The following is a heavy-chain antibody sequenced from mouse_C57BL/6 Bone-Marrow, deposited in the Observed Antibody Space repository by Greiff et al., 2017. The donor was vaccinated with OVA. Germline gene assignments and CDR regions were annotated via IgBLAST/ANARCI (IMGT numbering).Heavy chain of an antibody. CDR3: ARGLLRRDY. V-gene: IGHV1-19*01. J-gene: IGHJ2*01. Sequence: VQLQQSGPVLVKPGASVKMSCKASGYTFTDYYMNWVKQSHGKSLEWIGVINPYNGGTSYNQKFKGKATLTVDKSSSTAYMELNSLTSEDSAVYYCARGLLRRDYWGQGTTLTVSS. CDR2: INPYNGGT. CDR1: GYTFTDYY. D-gene: IGHD1-1*01.